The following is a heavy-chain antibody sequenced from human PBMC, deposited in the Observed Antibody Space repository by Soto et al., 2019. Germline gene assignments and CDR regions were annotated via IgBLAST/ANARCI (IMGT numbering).Heavy chain of an antibody. V-gene: IGHV3-23*01. Sequence: GGSLRLSCAASGFTFSSYGMSWVRQAPEKGLEWVSTISGSGGSTYYADSVKGRFTISRDNSKNTLYLQMNSLRAEDTAVYYCAKDRHSGYCSGGRCYSVPLDYWGQGTLVTVSS. D-gene: IGHD2-15*01. CDR3: AKDRHSGYCSGGRCYSVPLDY. CDR2: ISGSGGST. J-gene: IGHJ4*02. CDR1: GFTFSSYG.